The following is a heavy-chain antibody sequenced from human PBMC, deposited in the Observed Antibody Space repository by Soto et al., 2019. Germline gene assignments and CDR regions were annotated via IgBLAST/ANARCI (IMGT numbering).Heavy chain of an antibody. V-gene: IGHV3-30*03. D-gene: IGHD3-10*01. J-gene: IGHJ4*02. CDR2: ISHDGNKK. CDR1: GFTFSSYG. Sequence: QVPLVESGGGVVQSGRSLRLSCAASGFTFSSYGMHWVRQAPGKGLEWVAVISHDGNKKYYVDSVKGRFTISRDNSKNTLYLQMSSLRGEDTAVYYCARGGSYPGRFDYWGQGTLVTVS. CDR3: ARGGSYPGRFDY.